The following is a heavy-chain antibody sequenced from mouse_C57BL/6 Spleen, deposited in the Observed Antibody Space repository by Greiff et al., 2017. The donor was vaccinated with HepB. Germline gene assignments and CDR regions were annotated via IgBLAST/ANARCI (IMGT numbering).Heavy chain of an antibody. D-gene: IGHD1-1*01. Sequence: QVQLQKPGAALVKPGASVKLSCKASGYTFTSYWMHWVKQRPGQGLEWIGMIHPNSGSTNYNEKFKSKATLTVDKSSSTAYMQLSSLTSEDSAVYYCARMATVVETPFAYWGQGTLVTVSA. CDR3: ARMATVVETPFAY. CDR2: IHPNSGST. CDR1: GYTFTSYW. J-gene: IGHJ3*01. V-gene: IGHV1-64*01.